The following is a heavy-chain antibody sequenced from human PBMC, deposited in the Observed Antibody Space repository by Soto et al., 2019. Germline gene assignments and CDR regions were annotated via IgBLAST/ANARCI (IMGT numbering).Heavy chain of an antibody. Sequence: QVQLVQSGAEVKKPGASVKVSCKASGYTFTSYGISWVRQAPGQGLEWMGWISAYNGNTNYAQKLQGRVTMTTDTSTCTAYMELWSLRSDDTAVYYCAGVGAPYGDYDAFYIWGHGTMFTVAS. V-gene: IGHV1-18*01. CDR2: ISAYNGNT. CDR1: GYTFTSYG. CDR3: AGVGAPYGDYDAFYI. J-gene: IGHJ3*02. D-gene: IGHD4-17*01.